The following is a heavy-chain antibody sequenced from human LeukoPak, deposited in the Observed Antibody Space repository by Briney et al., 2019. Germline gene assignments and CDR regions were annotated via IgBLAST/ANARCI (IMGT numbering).Heavy chain of an antibody. Sequence: SETLSLTCTVSGDSISTYYWSWIRQPPGKGLEWIGYIDYSGSTNYNPSLKSRVTISVDTSKNQFSLKLSSVTAADTAVYYCARLQIRGGSWFGELFYFDYWGQGTLVTVSS. CDR1: GDSISTYY. V-gene: IGHV4-59*08. CDR3: ARLQIRGGSWFGELFYFDY. CDR2: IDYSGST. J-gene: IGHJ4*02. D-gene: IGHD3-10*01.